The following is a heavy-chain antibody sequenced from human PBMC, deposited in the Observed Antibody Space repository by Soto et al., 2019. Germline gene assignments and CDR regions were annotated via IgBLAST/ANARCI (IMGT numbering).Heavy chain of an antibody. CDR1: GYTFTSYG. V-gene: IGHV1-18*04. J-gene: IGHJ4*02. D-gene: IGHD6-19*01. CDR3: AISPRASSGWSVGPSTNGDY. CDR2: ISAYNGNT. Sequence: QVQLVQSGAEVKKPGASVKVSCKASGYTFTSYGISWVRQAPGQGLEWMGWISAYNGNTHYAQKLQGRVTMTADTSTSTGNMELRRMRSDDTAVYYCAISPRASSGWSVGPSTNGDYWGQVTLVTVSS.